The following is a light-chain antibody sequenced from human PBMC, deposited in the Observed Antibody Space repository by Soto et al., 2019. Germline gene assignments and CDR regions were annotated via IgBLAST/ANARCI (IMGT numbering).Light chain of an antibody. CDR3: SSYSDTNTLEV. V-gene: IGLV2-14*01. Sequence: QSALTQPASVSGSPGQSITISCTGTSSDVGGYNYVSWFQQHPGKAPKLMIYEVSNRPSGVSNRFSGSKSGNTASLTISGPQAEDEADYYCSSYSDTNTLEVFGTGTKLTVL. CDR1: SSDVGGYNY. J-gene: IGLJ1*01. CDR2: EVS.